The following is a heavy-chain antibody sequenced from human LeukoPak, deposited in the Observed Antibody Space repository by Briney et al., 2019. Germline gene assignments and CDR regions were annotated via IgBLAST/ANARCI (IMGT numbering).Heavy chain of an antibody. CDR2: IYHSGGT. CDR1: GGSISSDGYS. J-gene: IGHJ2*01. V-gene: IGHV4-30-2*01. Sequence: SETLSLTCAVSGGSISSDGYSWSWIRQPPGKGLEWIGYIYHSGGTYYNPSLKSRVTISVDRSKNQFSLKLSSVTAADTAVYYCARVRDWYFDLWGRGTLVTVSS. CDR3: ARVRDWYFDL.